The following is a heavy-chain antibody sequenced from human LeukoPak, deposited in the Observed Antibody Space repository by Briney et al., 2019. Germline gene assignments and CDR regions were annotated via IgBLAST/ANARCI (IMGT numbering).Heavy chain of an antibody. J-gene: IGHJ4*02. V-gene: IGHV4-39*07. CDR2: HSHSGSA. Sequence: SETLSLTCTVSGASISSDTYYWGWIRQPPGKGLEWIGTHSHSGSAYYNPSLRSRITMSLDTSENQLSLKLYSVTAADTAIYYCARYQTGTMFAVWGEGTLVTISS. CDR3: ARYQTGTMFAV. D-gene: IGHD1/OR15-1a*01. CDR1: GASISSDTYY.